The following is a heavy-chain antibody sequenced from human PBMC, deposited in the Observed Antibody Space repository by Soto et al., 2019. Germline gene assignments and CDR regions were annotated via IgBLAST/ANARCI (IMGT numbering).Heavy chain of an antibody. CDR1: GGTFSSYA. Sequence: QVQLVQSGAEVKKPGSSVKVSCKASGGTFSSYAISWVRQAPGQGLEWMGGIIPIFGTANYAQKFQGRVTITADESTSTAYMELSSLRSEDTAVYYCARNLGYCSSTSCHGAFDIWGQGTMVTVSS. V-gene: IGHV1-69*01. CDR2: IIPIFGTA. J-gene: IGHJ3*02. CDR3: ARNLGYCSSTSCHGAFDI. D-gene: IGHD2-2*01.